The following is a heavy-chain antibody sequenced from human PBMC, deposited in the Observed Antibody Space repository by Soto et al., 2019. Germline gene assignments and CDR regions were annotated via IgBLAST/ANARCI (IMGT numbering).Heavy chain of an antibody. J-gene: IGHJ3*02. CDR2: IDYSGKT. CDR1: GYLISSGYY. D-gene: IGHD3-22*01. Sequence: SETLSLTCSVSGYLISSGYYWGWVRQTPGKGLEWLGSIDYSGKTYKNPSLKSRVSASVDLSQNQFSLNLRSVTAADTAVYYCAREGKPFTYYYDSSQPGDAFDIWGQGTMVTVSS. CDR3: AREGKPFTYYYDSSQPGDAFDI. V-gene: IGHV4-38-2*02.